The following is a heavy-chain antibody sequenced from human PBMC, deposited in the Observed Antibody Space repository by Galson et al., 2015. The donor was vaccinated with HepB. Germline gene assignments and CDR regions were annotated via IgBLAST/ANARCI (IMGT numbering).Heavy chain of an antibody. CDR3: ARGGLYCSSTSCYLGRFDP. Sequence: ETLSLTCAVYGGSFSGYYWSWIRQPPVKGLEWIGEINHGGSTNYNPSLKSRVTISVDTSKNQFSLKLSSVTAADTAVYYCARGGLYCSSTSCYLGRFDPWGQGTLVTVSS. CDR2: INHGGST. J-gene: IGHJ5*02. CDR1: GGSFSGYY. D-gene: IGHD2-2*01. V-gene: IGHV4-34*01.